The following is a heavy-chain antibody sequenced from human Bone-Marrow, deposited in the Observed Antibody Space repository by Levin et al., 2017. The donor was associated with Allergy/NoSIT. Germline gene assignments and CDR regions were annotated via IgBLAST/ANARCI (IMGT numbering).Heavy chain of an antibody. CDR1: GDSVSSGGDY. CDR2: FYYGGST. D-gene: IGHD2-2*01. V-gene: IGHV4-61*08. Sequence: SQTLSLTCTVSGDSVSSGGDYWSWIRQPPGKGLEWIGYFYYGGSTNYNPSLNSRVTISVDTSKNQFSLQLSSVTAADTALYYCARALVVPSALGSWGQGTLVTVSS. CDR3: ARALVVPSALGS. J-gene: IGHJ5*02.